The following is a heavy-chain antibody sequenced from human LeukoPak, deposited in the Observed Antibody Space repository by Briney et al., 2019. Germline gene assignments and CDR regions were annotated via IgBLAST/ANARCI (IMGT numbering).Heavy chain of an antibody. D-gene: IGHD3-9*01. CDR3: AKEQRITIFHGAFDI. J-gene: IGHJ3*02. Sequence: PGGSLRLSCAASGFTFDDYAMHWVRQAPGKGLEWVSGISWNSGSIGYADSVKGRFTISRGNAKNSLYLQMNSLRAEDMALYYCAKEQRITIFHGAFDIWGQGTMVTVSS. CDR1: GFTFDDYA. CDR2: ISWNSGSI. V-gene: IGHV3-9*03.